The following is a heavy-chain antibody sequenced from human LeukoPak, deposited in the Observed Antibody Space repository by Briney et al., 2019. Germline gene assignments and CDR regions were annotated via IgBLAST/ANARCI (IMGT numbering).Heavy chain of an antibody. CDR2: ISGSGGNT. CDR1: GFTFSSYG. Sequence: GGSLRLSCAASGFTFSSYGMSWVRQAPGKELEWFSSISGSGGNTYYADSVKGRFTIYRDNSKNTLFLHMNSLRAEDTAVYYCAKALGGYHFDYWGQGTLVTVSS. CDR3: AKALGGYHFDY. J-gene: IGHJ4*02. V-gene: IGHV3-23*01. D-gene: IGHD3-16*01.